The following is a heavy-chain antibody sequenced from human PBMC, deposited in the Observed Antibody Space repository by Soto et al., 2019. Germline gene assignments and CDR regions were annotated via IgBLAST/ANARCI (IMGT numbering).Heavy chain of an antibody. D-gene: IGHD3-22*01. CDR2: IYSSGST. V-gene: IGHV3-53*01. CDR3: ARRPLNSNGAY. CDR1: GFTVSSND. J-gene: IGHJ4*02. Sequence: EVQLVESGGDLIQPGGSLRLSCAASGFTVSSNDMSWVRQAPGKGLEWVSLIYSSGSTHYADSVKGRFTISSDNSKNTVHLQMNTLRAEATAVYYCARRPLNSNGAYWGQGTLVTVSS.